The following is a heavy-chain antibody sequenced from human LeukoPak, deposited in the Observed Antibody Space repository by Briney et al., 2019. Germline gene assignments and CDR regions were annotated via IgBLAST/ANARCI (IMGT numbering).Heavy chain of an antibody. CDR3: ARPHTPVVPAAMSFLYYYMDV. D-gene: IGHD2-2*01. J-gene: IGHJ6*03. Sequence: GGSLRLSCAASGFTFSSYSMNWVRQAPGKGLEWVSSISSSSSYIYYADSVKGRFTISRDNAKNSLYLQMNSLRAEDTAVYYCARPHTPVVPAAMSFLYYYMDVWGKGTTVTVSS. CDR1: GFTFSSYS. CDR2: ISSSSSYI. V-gene: IGHV3-21*01.